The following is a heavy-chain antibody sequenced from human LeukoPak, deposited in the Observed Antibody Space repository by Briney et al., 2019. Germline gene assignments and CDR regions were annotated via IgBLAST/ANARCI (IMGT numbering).Heavy chain of an antibody. CDR2: IIPIFGTA. Sequence: SVKVSCKASGGTFSSYAISWVRQAPGQGLEWMGGIIPIFGTANYAQKFQGRVTITADESTSTAYMELSSLRSEDTAVYYCAFRGGSSLYYYYYYGMDVWGQGTTVTGSS. J-gene: IGHJ6*02. CDR1: GGTFSSYA. CDR3: AFRGGSSLYYYYYYGMDV. V-gene: IGHV1-69*01. D-gene: IGHD1-26*01.